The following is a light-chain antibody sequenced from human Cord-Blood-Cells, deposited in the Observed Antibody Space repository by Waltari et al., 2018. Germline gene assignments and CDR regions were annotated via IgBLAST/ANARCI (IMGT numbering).Light chain of an antibody. J-gene: IGKJ1*01. CDR1: QSVSSY. CDR2: DAS. Sequence: IVSTQSPATLSLSPGERATLSCRASQSVSSYLAWYQQKPGQAPRLLIYDASNRATGIPARFSCSGSGTDFTLTISSLEPEDFAVYYCQQRSNWPPWSFGQGTKVEIK. V-gene: IGKV3-11*01. CDR3: QQRSNWPPWS.